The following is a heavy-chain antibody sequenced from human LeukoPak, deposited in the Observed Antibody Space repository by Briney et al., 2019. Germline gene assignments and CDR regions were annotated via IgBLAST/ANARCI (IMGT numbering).Heavy chain of an antibody. V-gene: IGHV3-21*01. CDR2: ISSSSSYI. D-gene: IGHD5-12*01. CDR3: ARDYEVATRTHFDY. CDR1: GFTFSSYS. Sequence: GGSLRLSCAASGFTFSSYSMNWDRQAPGKGLEWVSSISSSSSYIYYADSVKGRFTISRDNAKNSLYLQMNSLRAEDTAVYYCARDYEVATRTHFDYWGQGTLVTVSS. J-gene: IGHJ4*02.